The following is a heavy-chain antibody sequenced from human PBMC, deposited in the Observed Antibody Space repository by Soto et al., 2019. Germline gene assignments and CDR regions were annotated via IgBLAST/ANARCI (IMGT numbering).Heavy chain of an antibody. J-gene: IGHJ4*02. CDR3: VHLLTGGRFDS. Sequence: QITLKESGPSLVKPTETLTLTCTFSGFSLSSSGVGVAWIRQPPGKPLERLALIYWDDDKYTSPSLKSRLTITKDTSKNQVVLLMTNMDPVDTATYFCVHLLTGGRFDSWGQGTLVTVSS. CDR2: IYWDDDK. CDR1: GFSLSSSGVG. D-gene: IGHD3-16*01. V-gene: IGHV2-5*02.